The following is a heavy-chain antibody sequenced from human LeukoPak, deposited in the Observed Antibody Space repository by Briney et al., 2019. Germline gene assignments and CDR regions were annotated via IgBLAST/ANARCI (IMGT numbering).Heavy chain of an antibody. V-gene: IGHV1-69*13. Sequence: SVKVSCKASGYTFTSYDINWVRQATGQGLEWMGGIIPIFGTANYAQKFQGRVTITADESTSTAYMELSSLRSEDTAVYYCAREYPRDAFDIWGQGTMVTVSS. CDR1: GYTFTSYD. CDR2: IIPIFGTA. CDR3: AREYPRDAFDI. J-gene: IGHJ3*02. D-gene: IGHD2-2*01.